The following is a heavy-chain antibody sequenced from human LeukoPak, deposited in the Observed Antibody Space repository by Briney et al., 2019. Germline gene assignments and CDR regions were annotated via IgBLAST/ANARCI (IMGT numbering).Heavy chain of an antibody. CDR1: GGSISSYY. V-gene: IGHV4-59*01. J-gene: IGHJ5*02. CDR3: AREWAAAGTRWFDP. Sequence: PSETLSLTCTVSGGSISSYYWSCIRQPPGKGLEWIGYIYYSGSTNYNPSLKSRVTISVDTSKNQFSLKLSSVTAAGTAVYYCAREWAAAGTRWFDPWGQGTLVTVSS. D-gene: IGHD6-13*01. CDR2: IYYSGST.